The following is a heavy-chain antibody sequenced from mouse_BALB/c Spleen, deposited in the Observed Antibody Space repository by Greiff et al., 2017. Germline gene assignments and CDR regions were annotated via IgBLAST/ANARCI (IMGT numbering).Heavy chain of an antibody. D-gene: IGHD1-1*01. CDR3: AREDGSSYGAMDY. Sequence: QVQLQQSGAELVRPGSSVKISCKASGYAFSSYWMNWVKQRPGQGLEWIGQIYPGDGDTNYNGKFKGKATLTADKSSSTAYMQLSSLTSEDSAVYFCAREDGSSYGAMDYWGQGTSVTVSS. V-gene: IGHV1-80*01. J-gene: IGHJ4*01. CDR1: GYAFSSYW. CDR2: IYPGDGDT.